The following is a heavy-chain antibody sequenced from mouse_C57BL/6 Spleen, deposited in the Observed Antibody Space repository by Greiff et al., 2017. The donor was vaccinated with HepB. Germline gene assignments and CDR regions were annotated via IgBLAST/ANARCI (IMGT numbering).Heavy chain of an antibody. J-gene: IGHJ2*01. Sequence: VQLQQPGAELVKPGASVKVSCKASGYTFTSYWMHWVKQRPGQGLEWIGRIYPSDSDTNYNQKFKGKATLTVDNSSSTAYMQLSSLTSEDSAVYYCAIGFTTVEIDYWGQGTTLTVSS. CDR1: GYTFTSYW. V-gene: IGHV1-74*01. D-gene: IGHD1-1*01. CDR2: IYPSDSDT. CDR3: AIGFTTVEIDY.